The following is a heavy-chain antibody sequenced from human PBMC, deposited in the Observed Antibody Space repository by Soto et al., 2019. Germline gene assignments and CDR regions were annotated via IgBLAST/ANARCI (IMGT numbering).Heavy chain of an antibody. Sequence: EVQLLESGGGLVQPGGSLRLSCAASGFTFSRFGMNWVLQAPGKGLEWVSTISGTGATTYYADSVWGRFTISRGNSRNTLFLQLNSLGAEDTAVYYDAEKGDYVGLSKTFDYWGQGTLVTVSS. CDR3: AEKGDYVGLSKTFDY. CDR2: ISGTGATT. CDR1: GFTFSRFG. D-gene: IGHD4-17*01. J-gene: IGHJ4*02. V-gene: IGHV3-23*01.